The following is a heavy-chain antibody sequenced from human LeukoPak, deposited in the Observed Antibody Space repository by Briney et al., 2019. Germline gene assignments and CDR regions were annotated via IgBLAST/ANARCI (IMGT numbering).Heavy chain of an antibody. CDR3: AKDISYYYYGMDV. Sequence: GGSLRLSCAASGFTFSSYGMHWVRQAPGKGLEWVAVISYDGSNKYYADSVKGRFTIPRDNSKNTLYLQMNSLRAEDTAVYYRAKDISYYYYGMDVWGQGTTVTVSS. V-gene: IGHV3-30*18. CDR2: ISYDGSNK. CDR1: GFTFSSYG. J-gene: IGHJ6*02.